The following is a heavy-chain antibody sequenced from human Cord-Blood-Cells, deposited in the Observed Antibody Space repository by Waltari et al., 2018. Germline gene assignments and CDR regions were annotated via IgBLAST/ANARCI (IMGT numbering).Heavy chain of an antibody. V-gene: IGHV1-18*01. Sequence: EVKKPGASVKVSCKASGYTFTSYGISWVRQAPGQGLEWMGWISAYNGNTNYAQKLQGRVTMTTDTSTSTAYMELRSLRSDDTAVYYCASSYGDRDYYYYGMDVWGQGTTVTVSS. CDR3: ASSYGDRDYYYYGMDV. CDR1: GYTFTSYG. CDR2: ISAYNGNT. D-gene: IGHD7-27*01. J-gene: IGHJ6*02.